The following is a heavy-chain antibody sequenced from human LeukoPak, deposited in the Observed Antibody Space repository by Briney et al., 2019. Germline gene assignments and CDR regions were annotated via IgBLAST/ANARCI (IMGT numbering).Heavy chain of an antibody. D-gene: IGHD6-19*01. CDR1: GFTFSSYW. J-gene: IGHJ4*02. V-gene: IGHV3-23*01. CDR2: ISDSGAST. Sequence: GGSLRLSCAASGFTFSSYWMSWVRQAPGKGLEWVSPISDSGASTYYADSVKGRFTISRDNSKNTLYLQMNSLRAEDTAVYYCAKDGIGAGWYVDYWGQGTLVTVSS. CDR3: AKDGIGAGWYVDY.